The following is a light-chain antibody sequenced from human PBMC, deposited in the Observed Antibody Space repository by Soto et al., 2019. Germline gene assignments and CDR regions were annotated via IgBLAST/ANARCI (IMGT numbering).Light chain of an antibody. Sequence: EIVMTQSPATLSVSPGERGTLSCRASQSVSRNVAWYQQKPGQAPRLLIHDASTRATGISVRFSGSGSGTEFTLTISSLQSEDFAVYYCQQYNNWLWTFGQGTKVEIK. CDR2: DAS. J-gene: IGKJ1*01. CDR1: QSVSRN. CDR3: QQYNNWLWT. V-gene: IGKV3-15*01.